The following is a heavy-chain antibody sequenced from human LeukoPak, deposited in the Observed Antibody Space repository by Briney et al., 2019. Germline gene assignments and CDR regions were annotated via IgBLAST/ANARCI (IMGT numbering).Heavy chain of an antibody. Sequence: GGSLRLSCAASGFTFDDYAMHWVRQAPGKGLEGVSGISWNSGSIGYADSVKGRFTISRDNAKNSLYLQMNSLRAEDTALYYCAKAIYYYYYMDVWGKGTTVTISS. V-gene: IGHV3-9*01. CDR2: ISWNSGSI. CDR1: GFTFDDYA. J-gene: IGHJ6*03. CDR3: AKAIYYYYYMDV.